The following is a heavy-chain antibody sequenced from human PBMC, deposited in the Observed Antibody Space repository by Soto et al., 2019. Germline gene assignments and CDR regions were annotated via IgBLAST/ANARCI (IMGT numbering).Heavy chain of an antibody. CDR3: ARDLNYFDGGGYGAKVPIFDY. J-gene: IGHJ4*02. D-gene: IGHD3-22*01. CDR1: GFTFSSYS. V-gene: IGHV3-48*02. Sequence: GGSLRLSCAASGFTFSSYSMNWVRQAPGKGLEGVSYISSSSSTIYYADPVKGRLTISRDTAKNSLYLQMNSLRDEDTAVYYCARDLNYFDGGGYGAKVPIFDYWGQGTLVTVSS. CDR2: ISSSSSTI.